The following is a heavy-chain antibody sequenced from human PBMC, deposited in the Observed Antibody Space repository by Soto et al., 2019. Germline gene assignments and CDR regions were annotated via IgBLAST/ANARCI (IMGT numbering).Heavy chain of an antibody. V-gene: IGHV4-39*01. CDR1: GGSISSSSYY. J-gene: IGHJ5*02. CDR2: IYYSGST. Sequence: SETLSLTCTVSGGSISSSSYYWGWIRQPPGKGLEWIGSIYYSGSTYYNPSLESRVTISVDTSKNQFSLKLSSVTAADTAVYYCARRAIMITFGGVIVNWFDPWGQGTLVTVSS. D-gene: IGHD3-16*02. CDR3: ARRAIMITFGGVIVNWFDP.